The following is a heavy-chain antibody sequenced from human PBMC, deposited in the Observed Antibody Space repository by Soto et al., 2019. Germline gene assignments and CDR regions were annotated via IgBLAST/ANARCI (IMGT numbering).Heavy chain of an antibody. Sequence: ASVKVSCTASGYTFTSYGISWVRQAPGQGLEWMGWISAYNGNTNYAQKLQGRVTMTTDTSTSTAYMELRSLRSDDTAVYYCARVTYYYDSSGYSVGPSLKYYFDYWGQGTLVTVSS. D-gene: IGHD3-22*01. CDR2: ISAYNGNT. CDR1: GYTFTSYG. J-gene: IGHJ4*02. CDR3: ARVTYYYDSSGYSVGPSLKYYFDY. V-gene: IGHV1-18*04.